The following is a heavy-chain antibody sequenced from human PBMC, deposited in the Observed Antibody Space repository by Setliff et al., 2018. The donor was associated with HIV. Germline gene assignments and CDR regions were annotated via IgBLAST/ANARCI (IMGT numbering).Heavy chain of an antibody. CDR3: ARRKRYFVPFDY. Sequence: PSETLSLTCAVYGGSFSAYSWTWIRQPPGKGLEWIGDTNHSGSTNYNPSLKSRVTISVDTSKNQFSLKLSSVTAADTAVYYCARRKRYFVPFDYWGQGTLVTVSS. CDR2: TNHSGST. D-gene: IGHD3-9*01. V-gene: IGHV4-34*01. CDR1: GGSFSAYS. J-gene: IGHJ4*02.